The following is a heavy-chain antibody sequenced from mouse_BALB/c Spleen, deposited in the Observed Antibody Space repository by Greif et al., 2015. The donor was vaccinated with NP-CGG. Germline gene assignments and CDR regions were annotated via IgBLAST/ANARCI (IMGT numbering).Heavy chain of an antibody. CDR2: ISSGGSYT. V-gene: IGHV5-9*02. J-gene: IGHJ1*01. CDR3: ARQTYYYGSVYWYFDV. D-gene: IGHD1-1*01. CDR1: GFAFSSYD. Sequence: EVKLMESGGGLVKPGGSLKLSCAASGFAFSSYDMSWVRQTPEKRLEWVATISSGGSYTYYPDSVKGRFTISRDNARNTLYLQMSSLRSEDTALYYCARQTYYYGSVYWYFDVWGAGTTVTVSS.